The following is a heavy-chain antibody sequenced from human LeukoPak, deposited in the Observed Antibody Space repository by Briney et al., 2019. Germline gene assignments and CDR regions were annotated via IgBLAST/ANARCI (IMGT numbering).Heavy chain of an antibody. CDR3: ARQEYCSGGSCYTWFDP. CDR2: IWYDESKL. J-gene: IGHJ5*02. V-gene: IGHV3-33*01. CDR1: GFTFRNYV. Sequence: GRSLRLSCIASGFTFRNYVMHWVRQAPGKGLEWVAVIWYDESKLYYADSVKGRFVISRDISKNTLYLQMNNLRVEDTAVYYCARQEYCSGGSCYTWFDPWGQGTLVTVSS. D-gene: IGHD2-15*01.